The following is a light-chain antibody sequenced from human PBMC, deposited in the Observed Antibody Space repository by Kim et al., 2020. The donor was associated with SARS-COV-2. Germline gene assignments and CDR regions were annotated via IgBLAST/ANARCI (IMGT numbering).Light chain of an antibody. CDR2: GAT. CDR3: QHYNNRPPWT. J-gene: IGKJ1*01. V-gene: IGKV3-15*01. CDR1: QSGGSN. Sequence: SPGEGAVLACRARQSGGSNVAWYQQKPGQAPRLLIYGATARATGIPARFSGSGSGTDFTLTISGLQSEDFAVYYCQHYNNRPPWTFGQGTKVDIK.